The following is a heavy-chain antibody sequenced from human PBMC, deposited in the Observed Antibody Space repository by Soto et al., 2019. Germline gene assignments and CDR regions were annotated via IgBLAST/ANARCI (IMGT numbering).Heavy chain of an antibody. CDR1: GYTFTGYY. Sequence: ASVKVSCKASGYTFTGYYMHWVRQAPGQGLEWMGWINPNSGGTNYAQKFQGRVTMTRDTSISTAYMELSRLRSDDTAVYYCARTTSGYSSSWYLYYYYYYSMDVWGQGTTVTVSS. V-gene: IGHV1-2*02. D-gene: IGHD6-13*01. CDR2: INPNSGGT. CDR3: ARTTSGYSSSWYLYYYYYYSMDV. J-gene: IGHJ6*02.